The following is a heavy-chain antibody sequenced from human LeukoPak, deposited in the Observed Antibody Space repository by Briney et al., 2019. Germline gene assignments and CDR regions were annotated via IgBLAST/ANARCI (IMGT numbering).Heavy chain of an antibody. CDR3: VRDGGVSGYDLLDY. CDR1: GFTFRNYW. D-gene: IGHD5-12*01. Sequence: GGSLRLSCAASGFTFRNYWMTWVRQAPGKGLEGVAHINQDGSKEYYMDSVKARFTISRDKAKNSLSLQMNSLRAEDTAVYYCVRDGGVSGYDLLDYWGQGTLVTVSS. V-gene: IGHV3-7*01. J-gene: IGHJ4*02. CDR2: INQDGSKE.